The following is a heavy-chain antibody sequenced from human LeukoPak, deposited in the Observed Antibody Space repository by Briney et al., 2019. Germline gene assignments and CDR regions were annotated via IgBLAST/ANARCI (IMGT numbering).Heavy chain of an antibody. CDR3: AKDGGGGDCYFDY. V-gene: IGHV3-30*02. CDR1: GFTFSSYN. D-gene: IGHD2-21*02. Sequence: GGSLRLSCAASGFTFSSYNMHSVRQAPGKGLEWVAFVPYDGSDKYYADSVKGRFTISRDNSKNTLYLQMNSLRVEDTAVYYCAKDGGGGDCYFDYWGQGTQVTVSS. J-gene: IGHJ4*02. CDR2: VPYDGSDK.